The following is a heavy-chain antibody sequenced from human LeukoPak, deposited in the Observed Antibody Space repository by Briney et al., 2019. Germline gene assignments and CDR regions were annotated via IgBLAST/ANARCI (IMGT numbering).Heavy chain of an antibody. V-gene: IGHV1-46*01. CDR1: GYTFTSYY. J-gene: IGHJ3*02. D-gene: IGHD3-22*01. CDR2: INPSGGST. CDR3: ARPYRDYYDTTGAFDI. Sequence: ASVKVSCKASGYTFTSYYMHWVRQAPGQGLEWMGIINPSGGSTSYAQKFQGRVTMTRDMSTSTVYMELSSLRSEDTAVYFCARPYRDYYDTTGAFDIWGQGTMVTVSS.